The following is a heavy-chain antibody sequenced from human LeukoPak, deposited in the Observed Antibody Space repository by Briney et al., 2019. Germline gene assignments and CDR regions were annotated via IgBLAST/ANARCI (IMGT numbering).Heavy chain of an antibody. CDR2: IKQDGSEK. V-gene: IGHV3-7*03. CDR1: GFTFSSYW. D-gene: IGHD3-10*01. J-gene: IGHJ4*02. CDR3: AREGTLLLWFGELHQ. Sequence: GGSLRLSCAASGFTFSSYWLSWVRQAPGKGLEWVANIKQDGSEKYYVDSVKGRFTISRDNAKNSLYLQMNSLRAEDTAVYYCAREGTLLLWFGELHQWGQGTLVTVSS.